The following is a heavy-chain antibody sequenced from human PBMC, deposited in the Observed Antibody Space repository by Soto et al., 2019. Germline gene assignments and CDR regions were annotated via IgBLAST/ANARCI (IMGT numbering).Heavy chain of an antibody. CDR2: IIGDGTAR. CDR3: VRDPGGDYNF. V-gene: IGHV3-74*01. J-gene: IGHJ4*02. D-gene: IGHD2-21*02. CDR1: GFTFSSYW. Sequence: EVQLVESGGGFVHPGGSLTLSCVGSGFTFSSYWMNWVRQVPGKAPEWVSRIIGDGTARDYADSVKGRFTISRDNAKNTLFLEMDSLRVDDTALYYCVRDPGGDYNFWGQGTRVTVSS.